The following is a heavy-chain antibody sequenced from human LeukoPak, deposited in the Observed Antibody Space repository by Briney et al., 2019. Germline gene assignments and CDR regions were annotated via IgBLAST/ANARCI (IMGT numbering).Heavy chain of an antibody. D-gene: IGHD2-2*01. CDR1: GFTFGDYA. V-gene: IGHV3-49*04. CDR2: IRSRAYGGTT. Sequence: GGSLRLSCTASGFTFGDYAMSWVRQAPGKGLEWVGFIRSRAYGGTTEYAASVKGRFTISRDDSKSIAYLQMNSLKTEDTAVYYCTRDGVVVVPAAPYYYYYYMDVWGKGTTVTVSS. CDR3: TRDGVVVVPAAPYYYYYYMDV. J-gene: IGHJ6*03.